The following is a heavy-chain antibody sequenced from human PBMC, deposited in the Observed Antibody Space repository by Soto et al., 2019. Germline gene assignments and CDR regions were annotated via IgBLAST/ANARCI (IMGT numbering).Heavy chain of an antibody. V-gene: IGHV3-66*01. CDR3: ARSHDYGDYPEYFQH. CDR2: IYSGGST. CDR1: GFTVSSNY. Sequence: EVQLVESGGGLVQPGGSLRLSCAASGFTVSSNYMSWVRQAPGKGLEWVSVIYSGGSTYYADSVKGRFTISRDNSKNTLYLQMYSLRAEDTAVYYCARSHDYGDYPEYFQHWGQGTLVTVSS. J-gene: IGHJ1*01. D-gene: IGHD4-17*01.